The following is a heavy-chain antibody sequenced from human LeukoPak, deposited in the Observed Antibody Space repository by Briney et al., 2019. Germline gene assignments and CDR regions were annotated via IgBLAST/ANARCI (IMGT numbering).Heavy chain of an antibody. CDR1: GGFISSGSHY. CDR3: ARDQLGDAVD. D-gene: IGHD3-16*01. Sequence: SETLSLTCTVSGGFISSGSHYWTWIRQPAGKGLEWVGHIYSSGTTNYNPSLVGRTTISIDSSKNLLSLNLTSVTAADTAVYYCARDQLGDAVDMGPRDNGHRLF. V-gene: IGHV4-61*10. CDR2: IYSSGTT. J-gene: IGHJ3*02.